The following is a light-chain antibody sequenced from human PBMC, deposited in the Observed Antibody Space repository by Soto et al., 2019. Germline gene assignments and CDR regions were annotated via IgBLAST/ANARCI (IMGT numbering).Light chain of an antibody. CDR3: QQSFKTPLT. CDR1: QSTNNY. CDR2: ATS. V-gene: IGKV1-39*01. J-gene: IGKJ4*01. Sequence: DIQMTQSPPSLSASVGDRVIITCRASQSTNNYLNWYQQKPGKAPGLLIYATSILQSGVPSRFSGSGSETDYTLTITSLQPEDFATYYCQQSFKTPLTFGGGTNVEIK.